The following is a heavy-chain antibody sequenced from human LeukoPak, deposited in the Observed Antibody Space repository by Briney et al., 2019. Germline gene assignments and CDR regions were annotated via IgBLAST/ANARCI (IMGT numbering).Heavy chain of an antibody. V-gene: IGHV4-59*01. D-gene: IGHD5-12*01. CDR1: GGSISSYY. CDR3: ARGGHSGFDY. Sequence: SETLSLTCTVSGGSISSYYWSWIRQPPGKGLEWIGYIYYSGSTNYNPSLKGRVTISVDTSKNQFSLKLSSVTAADTAVYYCARGGHSGFDYWGQGTLVTVSS. CDR2: IYYSGST. J-gene: IGHJ4*02.